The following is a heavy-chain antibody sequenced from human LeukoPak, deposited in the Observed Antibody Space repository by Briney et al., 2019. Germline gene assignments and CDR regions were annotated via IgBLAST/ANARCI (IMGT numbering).Heavy chain of an antibody. CDR2: ISSSSNYI. CDR1: EFTFSVYT. Sequence: GGSLRLSCAASEFTFSVYTINWVRQAPGKGLEWVSSISSSSNYIYYADSVKGRFTISRDNAKNSLYLQMNSLRVEDTAVYYCARCTTGRTFGSLREIKRSREIDYWGQGTLVTVSS. CDR3: ARCTTGRTFGSLREIKRSREIDY. D-gene: IGHD1-1*01. V-gene: IGHV3-21*01. J-gene: IGHJ4*02.